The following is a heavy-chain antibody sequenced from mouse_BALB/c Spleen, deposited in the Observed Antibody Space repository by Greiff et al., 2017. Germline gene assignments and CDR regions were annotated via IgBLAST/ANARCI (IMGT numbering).Heavy chain of an antibody. Sequence: EVQLQQSGAELVKPGASVKLSCTASGFNIKDTYMHWVKQRPEQGLEWIGRIDPANGNTKYDPKFQGKATITADTSSNTAYLQLSSLTSEDTAVYYCARDYDSAMDYWGQGTSVTVSA. CDR2: IDPANGNT. CDR3: ARDYDSAMDY. V-gene: IGHV14-3*02. CDR1: GFNIKDTY. J-gene: IGHJ4*01. D-gene: IGHD2-4*01.